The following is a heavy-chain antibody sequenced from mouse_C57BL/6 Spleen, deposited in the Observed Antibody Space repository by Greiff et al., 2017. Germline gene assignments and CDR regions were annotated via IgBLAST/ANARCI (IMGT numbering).Heavy chain of an antibody. V-gene: IGHV2-6*03. CDR1: GFSLPSYG. J-gene: IGHJ1*03. CDR2: IWSDGST. D-gene: IGHD2-3*01. CDR3: ARWDGYYRYFDV. Sequence: VQRVESGPGLVAPSQSLSITCPVSGFSLPSYGVPWVRQPPGKGLEWLVVIWSDGSTTYNSALKSRLSISKDNSKSQVFLKMNSLQTDDTAMYYCARWDGYYRYFDVWGTGTTVTVSS.